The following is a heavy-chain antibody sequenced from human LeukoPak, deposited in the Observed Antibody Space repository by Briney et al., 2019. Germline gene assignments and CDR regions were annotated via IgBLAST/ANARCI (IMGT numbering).Heavy chain of an antibody. J-gene: IGHJ2*01. CDR1: EFTVSGNF. V-gene: IGHV3-66*01. CDR3: ASRIPKFDSSGYRMWGWYFDL. CDR2: IHSSYST. Sequence: GGSLRLSCAASEFTVSGNFMTWVRQASGKGLEWVSIIHSSYSTYYADPVKGRFTISRDNSKNTLYLQMNSLRAEDTAVYYCASRIPKFDSSGYRMWGWYFDLWGRGTLVTVSS. D-gene: IGHD3-22*01.